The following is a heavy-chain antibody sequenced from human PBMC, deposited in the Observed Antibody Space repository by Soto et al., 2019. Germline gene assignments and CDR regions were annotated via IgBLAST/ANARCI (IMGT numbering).Heavy chain of an antibody. V-gene: IGHV5-51*01. CDR1: GYSFTSYW. D-gene: IGHD1-26*01. CDR2: IYPGDSDT. J-gene: IGHJ5*02. CDR3: ARWQRYSGSWRGFDP. Sequence: GESLKISCKGSGYSFTSYWIGWVRQMPGKGLEWMGIIYPGDSDTRYSPSFQGQVTISADKSISTAYLQWSSLKASDTAVYYCARWQRYSGSWRGFDPWGQGTLVTVSS.